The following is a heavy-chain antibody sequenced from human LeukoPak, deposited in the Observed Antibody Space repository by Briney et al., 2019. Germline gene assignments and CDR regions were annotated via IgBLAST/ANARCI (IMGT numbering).Heavy chain of an antibody. CDR3: AKWMVRRDFWSGAFDI. D-gene: IGHD3-3*01. V-gene: IGHV3-23*01. Sequence: GGSLRLSCAASGFTFSSYAMAWVRQAPGKGLEWVSAISGSGYNSYYADSVKGRFTISRDNSKNTLFLQMNSLRGEDTAIYYCAKWMVRRDFWSGAFDIWGQGTMVTV. CDR1: GFTFSSYA. J-gene: IGHJ3*02. CDR2: ISGSGYNS.